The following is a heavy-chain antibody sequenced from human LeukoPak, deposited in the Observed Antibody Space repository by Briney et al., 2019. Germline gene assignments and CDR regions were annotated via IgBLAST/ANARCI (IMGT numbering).Heavy chain of an antibody. CDR3: ATPTTVTTDI. Sequence: HPGGSLRLSCAASGFTFSSYAMSWVRQAPGKGLGWVSSISGSGGSPYYAGSVKGRFTISRGNSKNTLYLQMNSLRAEDTAVYYCATPTTVTTDIWGQGTMVTVSS. D-gene: IGHD4-17*01. CDR1: GFTFSSYA. CDR2: ISGSGGSP. V-gene: IGHV3-23*01. J-gene: IGHJ3*02.